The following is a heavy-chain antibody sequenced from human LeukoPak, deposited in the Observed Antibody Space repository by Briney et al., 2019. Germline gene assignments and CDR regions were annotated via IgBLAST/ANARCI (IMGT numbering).Heavy chain of an antibody. V-gene: IGHV1-18*04. CDR1: GYTFTSYG. J-gene: IGHJ4*02. D-gene: IGHD2-2*01. CDR2: ISAYNGNT. CDR3: ARVHSYCSSTSCLDY. Sequence: ASVKVSCKASGYTFTSYGISWVRQAPGQGLEWMGWISAYNGNTNYAQKFQGRVTMTTDTSTSTGYMELRSLRSDDTAVYYCARVHSYCSSTSCLDYWGQGTLVTVSS.